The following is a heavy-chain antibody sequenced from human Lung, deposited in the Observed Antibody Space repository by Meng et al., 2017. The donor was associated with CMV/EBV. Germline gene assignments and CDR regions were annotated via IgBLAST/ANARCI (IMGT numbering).Heavy chain of an antibody. V-gene: IGHV5-51*01. CDR2: IYPGDSDT. Sequence: GGPXRLXCKGSGYSFTSYWIGWVRQMPGKGLEWMGIIYPGDSDTRYSPSFQGQVTISADKSISTAYLQWSSLKASDTAMYYCARTVKYYYDSSGPDPWGQGTLVTVSS. CDR1: GYSFTSYW. D-gene: IGHD3-22*01. CDR3: ARTVKYYYDSSGPDP. J-gene: IGHJ5*02.